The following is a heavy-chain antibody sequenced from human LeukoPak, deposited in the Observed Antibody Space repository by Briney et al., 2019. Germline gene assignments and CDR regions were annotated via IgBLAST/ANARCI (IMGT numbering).Heavy chain of an antibody. V-gene: IGHV3-7*01. Sequence: GGSLRLSCAASGFTFNTYWMSWVRQAPGKRLEWVANIKQDGSQKYYVDSVKGRFTTSRDNAKNSLYLQMSSLRAEDTAVYYCARDAYSYGYYFDSWGQGTLVTVSS. D-gene: IGHD5-18*01. CDR3: ARDAYSYGYYFDS. CDR1: GFTFNTYW. CDR2: IKQDGSQK. J-gene: IGHJ4*02.